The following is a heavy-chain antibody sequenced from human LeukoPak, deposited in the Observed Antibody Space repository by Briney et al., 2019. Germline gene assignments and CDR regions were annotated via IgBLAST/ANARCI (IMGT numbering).Heavy chain of an antibody. V-gene: IGHV1-18*01. CDR1: GYTFTSYG. CDR2: ISAYNGNT. D-gene: IGHD3-22*01. J-gene: IGHJ4*02. Sequence: ASVNVTLSGSGYTFTSYGISWVRQPPGQGLEWMGCISAYNGNTHYAQKLQGRVTMTTDTATITVYMEMRRLKFDDKVVYYCARGSAPRRNYDSRGYYSYYFDYWGQGTLVSAS. CDR3: ARGSAPRRNYDSRGYYSYYFDY.